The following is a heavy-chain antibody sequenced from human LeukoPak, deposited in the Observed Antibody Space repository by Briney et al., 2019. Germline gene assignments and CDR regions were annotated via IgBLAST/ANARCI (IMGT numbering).Heavy chain of an antibody. J-gene: IGHJ6*03. Sequence: CGALRLSCAASGFTFSSFDMHWLGQPTGQELEGVSIIGSASDTYYPGSVEGRFTLSRDNDKNSLYLQMNSLTAGDTAVYYCARGPPGVEDYYMDVWGKGTTVTVSS. CDR1: GFTFSSFD. V-gene: IGHV3-13*01. D-gene: IGHD2-8*01. CDR2: IGSASDT. CDR3: ARGPPGVEDYYMDV.